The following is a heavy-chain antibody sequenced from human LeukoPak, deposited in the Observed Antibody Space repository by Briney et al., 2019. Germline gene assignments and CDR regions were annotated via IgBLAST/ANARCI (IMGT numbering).Heavy chain of an antibody. CDR1: GFTFSSYA. V-gene: IGHV3-30-3*01. CDR2: ISYDGSNK. Sequence: AGGSLRLSCAASGFTFSSYAMHWVRQAPGKGLEWVAVISYDGSNKYYADSVKGRFTISRDNSKNTLYLQMNSLRAEDTAVYYCAKPHTMIVVAGAFDIWGQGTMVTVSS. D-gene: IGHD3-22*01. J-gene: IGHJ3*02. CDR3: AKPHTMIVVAGAFDI.